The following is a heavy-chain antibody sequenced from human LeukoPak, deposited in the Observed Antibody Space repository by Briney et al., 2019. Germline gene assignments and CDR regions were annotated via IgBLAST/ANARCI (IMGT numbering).Heavy chain of an antibody. J-gene: IGHJ6*03. Sequence: ASVKVSCKGSGYTFTSCGISWVRQAHAQGLEWVGWISAYNGNTNYAQKLQGRVTVTTDTSTSTAYMELRSLRSDGTGVYFCAREGDTIAVSTCYNYYMDVWGKGTPVTVSS. D-gene: IGHD6-19*01. CDR2: ISAYNGNT. CDR1: GYTFTSCG. V-gene: IGHV1-18*01. CDR3: AREGDTIAVSTCYNYYMDV.